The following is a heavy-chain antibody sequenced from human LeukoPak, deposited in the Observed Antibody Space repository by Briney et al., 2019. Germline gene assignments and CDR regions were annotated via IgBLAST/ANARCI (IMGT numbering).Heavy chain of an antibody. CDR3: ARGRGASFDY. J-gene: IGHJ4*02. CDR1: GGSFSGYY. V-gene: IGHV4-34*01. CDR2: INHSGST. D-gene: IGHD1-26*01. Sequence: SETLSLTCAVYGGSFSGYYWSWIRQPPGEGLEWIGEINHSGSTNYNPSLKSRVTISVDTSKNQFSLKLSSVTAADTAVYYCARGRGASFDYWGQGTLVTVSS.